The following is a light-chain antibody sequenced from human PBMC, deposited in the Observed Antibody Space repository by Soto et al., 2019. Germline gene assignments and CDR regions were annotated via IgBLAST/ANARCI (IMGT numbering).Light chain of an antibody. CDR1: QSLLHSNGYNY. V-gene: IGKV2-28*01. Sequence: DIVMIQSPLSLPVTPGEPASISCRSSQSLLHSNGYNYLDWYLQKPGQSPQLLIYLGSNRASGVPDRFSGSGSGTEFTLTISRVEAEDVGVYYCMQALHTPLTFGGGTKVEIK. J-gene: IGKJ4*01. CDR3: MQALHTPLT. CDR2: LGS.